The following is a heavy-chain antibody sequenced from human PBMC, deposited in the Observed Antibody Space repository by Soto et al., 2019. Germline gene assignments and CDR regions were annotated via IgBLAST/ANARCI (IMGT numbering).Heavy chain of an antibody. CDR2: IYYSGST. J-gene: IGHJ4*02. CDR3: ARRRTTADHVD. V-gene: IGHV4-39*01. CDR1: GGSISSSSYY. D-gene: IGHD1-7*01. Sequence: QLQLQESGPGLVKPSETLSLTCTVSGGSISSSSYYWGWIRQPPGKGLEWIGSIYYSGSTYYNPSLKSRVTISVDTSKNQFSLKLSSVTAADTAVYYCARRRTTADHVDWGQGTLVTVSS.